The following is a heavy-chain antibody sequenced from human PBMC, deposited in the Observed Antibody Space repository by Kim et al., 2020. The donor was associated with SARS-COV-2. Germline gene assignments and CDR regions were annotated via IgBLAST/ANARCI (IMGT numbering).Heavy chain of an antibody. V-gene: IGHV3-15*01. CDR1: GFTFINAW. J-gene: IGHJ4*03. CDR2: IKSKTDGGTT. Sequence: GGSLRLSCAASGFTFINAWMNWVRQAPGKGLEWVGHIKSKTDGGTTDYAAPVKGRFTISRDDSKDTLFLQMTSLETDDTAVYYCTTVFGTYIRGFFDYWG. CDR3: TTVFGTYIRGFFDY. D-gene: IGHD1-26*01.